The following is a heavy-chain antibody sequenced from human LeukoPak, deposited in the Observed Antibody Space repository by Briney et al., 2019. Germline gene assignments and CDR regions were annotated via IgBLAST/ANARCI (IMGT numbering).Heavy chain of an antibody. CDR1: GLSFSRHS. D-gene: IGHD2-15*01. CDR2: ISIIISYI. Sequence: GWSLSLSCAPSGLSFSRHSINWVRQAPGEGLEWVSSISIIISYIYYADSVKGRFTISRDNAKNSLYLQMNSLRAEDTAVYYCARALNCSGGSCYSMDVWGKGTTVTVSS. V-gene: IGHV3-21*01. CDR3: ARALNCSGGSCYSMDV. J-gene: IGHJ6*04.